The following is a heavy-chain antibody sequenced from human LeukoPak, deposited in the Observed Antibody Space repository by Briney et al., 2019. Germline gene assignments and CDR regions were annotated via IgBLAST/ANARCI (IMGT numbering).Heavy chain of an antibody. CDR2: IPYDANGE. CDR1: GVTFSNYG. V-gene: IGHV3-30*02. CDR3: VQDTGKGDY. D-gene: IGHD3-10*01. J-gene: IGHJ4*02. Sequence: GGSLRLSCAASGVTFSNYGMHWVRQAPARGLGWVAFIPYDANGEYYAHSARVRCSISRDNSKNTLYLQMNSLRAEDTAVYYCVQDTGKGDYWGQGSLVTVSS.